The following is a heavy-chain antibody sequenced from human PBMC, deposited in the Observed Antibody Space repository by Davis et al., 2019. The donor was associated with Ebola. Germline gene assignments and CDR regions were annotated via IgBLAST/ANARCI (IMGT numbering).Heavy chain of an antibody. CDR3: ARAIAVSTHIDY. D-gene: IGHD6-19*01. J-gene: IGHJ4*02. V-gene: IGHV4-39*01. CDR1: GVSMSSRSYF. Sequence: SQTLSPTCTVTGVSMSSRSYFWGWIRQSPGRGLECIGTVYASGNAYYNPSFESRATISIDTSNNQLSLKLNSVTAAGTAVYYCARAIAVSTHIDYWGQGTLVTVPS. CDR2: VYASGNA.